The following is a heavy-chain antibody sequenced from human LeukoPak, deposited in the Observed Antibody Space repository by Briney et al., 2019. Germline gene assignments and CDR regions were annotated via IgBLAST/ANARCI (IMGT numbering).Heavy chain of an antibody. CDR3: ARGSLPGYYFDF. V-gene: IGHV4-34*01. Sequence: GLEWIGEMHHSGSTNYKPSLKSRVTISGDTSKNQFSLRLSSVTAADTAMYYCARGSLPGYYFDFWGQGTLVTVSS. J-gene: IGHJ4*02. CDR2: MHHSGST.